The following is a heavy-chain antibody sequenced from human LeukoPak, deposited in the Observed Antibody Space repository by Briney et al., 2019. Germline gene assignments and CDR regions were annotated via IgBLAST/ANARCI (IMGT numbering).Heavy chain of an antibody. Sequence: GGSLRLSCAASGFTFSSYWMNWARQAPGKGLEWVASINHNGNVNYYVDSVKGRFTISRDNAKNSLYLQMSNLRAEDKAVYFCARGGGLDVWGQGATVTVSS. CDR3: ARGGGLDV. CDR2: INHNGNVN. D-gene: IGHD3-16*01. J-gene: IGHJ6*02. CDR1: GFTFSSYW. V-gene: IGHV3-7*03.